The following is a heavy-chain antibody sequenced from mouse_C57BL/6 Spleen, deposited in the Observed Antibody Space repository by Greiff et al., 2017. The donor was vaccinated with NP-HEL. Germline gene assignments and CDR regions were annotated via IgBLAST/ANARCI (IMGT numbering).Heavy chain of an antibody. CDR3: AREDYGSSPYYAMDY. D-gene: IGHD1-1*01. CDR1: GYAFSSYW. CDR2: IYPGDGDT. V-gene: IGHV1-80*01. Sequence: VQLVESGAELVKPGASVKISCKASGYAFSSYWMNWVKQRPGKGLEWIGQIYPGDGDTNYNGKFKGKATLTADKSSSTAYMQLSSLTSEDSAVYFCAREDYGSSPYYAMDYWGQGTSVTVSS. J-gene: IGHJ4*01.